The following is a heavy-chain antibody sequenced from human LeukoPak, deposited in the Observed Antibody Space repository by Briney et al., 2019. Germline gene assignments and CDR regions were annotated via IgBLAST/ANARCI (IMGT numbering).Heavy chain of an antibody. CDR2: IWYDGSNK. Sequence: GGSLRLSCAASGFTFSSDGMHWVRQAPGKGLEWVAVIWYDGSNKYYADSVKGRFTISRDNSKNTLYLQMNSLRAEDTAVYYCAKDGPLRHSSGYRFDYWGQGTLVTVSS. CDR3: AKDGPLRHSSGYRFDY. V-gene: IGHV3-33*06. D-gene: IGHD3-22*01. CDR1: GFTFSSDG. J-gene: IGHJ4*02.